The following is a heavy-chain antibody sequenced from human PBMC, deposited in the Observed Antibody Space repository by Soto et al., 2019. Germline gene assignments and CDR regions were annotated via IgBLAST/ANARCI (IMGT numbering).Heavy chain of an antibody. CDR3: ARGKSYYYGSGRPGYYFEY. J-gene: IGHJ4*02. CDR2: INHSGST. CDR1: GGSFSGYY. V-gene: IGHV4-34*01. Sequence: PSETLSLTCAVYGGSFSGYYWSWIRQPPGKGLEWIGEINHSGSTNYNPSLKSRVTISVDTSKNQFSLKLSSVTAADTAVYYCARGKSYYYGSGRPGYYFEYWGQGTLVTVSS. D-gene: IGHD3-10*01.